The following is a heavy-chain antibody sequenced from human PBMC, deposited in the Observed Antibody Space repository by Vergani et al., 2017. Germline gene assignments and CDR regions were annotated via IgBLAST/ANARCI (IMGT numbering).Heavy chain of an antibody. CDR2: IWYDGSNK. J-gene: IGHJ4*02. D-gene: IGHD6-6*01. CDR1: GFTFSSYG. CDR3: AREPGVVQLVPNYSAG. Sequence: QVQLVESGGGVVQPGRSLRLSCAVSGFTFSSYGMHWVRQAPGKGLEWVAVIWYDGSNKYYADSVKGRFTISRDNSKHTLYLQMNSLRAEDTAVYYCAREPGVVQLVPNYSAGWNQGSLVTVSS. V-gene: IGHV3-33*01.